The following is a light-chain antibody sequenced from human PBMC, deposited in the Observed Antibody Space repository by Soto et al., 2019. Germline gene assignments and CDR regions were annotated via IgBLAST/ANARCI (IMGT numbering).Light chain of an antibody. V-gene: IGKV1-39*01. CDR1: QSISSY. Sequence: DIQMTQSPSSLSASVGDRVTITCRASQSISSYLNWYQQKPGKAPKLLIYAASRLQSGVPSRFSGSGSGTDFTLTISSLQPEYFATYYCKQSYSTPYTFGQGTKLEIK. CDR2: AAS. CDR3: KQSYSTPYT. J-gene: IGKJ2*01.